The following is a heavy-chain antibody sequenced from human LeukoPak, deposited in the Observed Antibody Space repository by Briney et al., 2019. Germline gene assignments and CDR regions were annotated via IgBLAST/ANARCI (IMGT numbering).Heavy chain of an antibody. D-gene: IGHD3-10*01. Sequence: GGSLRLSCAASGFTVSSNYMSWVRQAPGKGLEWVSFISSTGSTKYYADSVRGRFTISRDNAKNSLYLQMNSLRAEDTAVYYCARDMYYGSGTPMQYGMDVWGQGTTVTVSS. CDR1: GFTVSSNY. J-gene: IGHJ6*02. V-gene: IGHV3-11*01. CDR3: ARDMYYGSGTPMQYGMDV. CDR2: ISSTGSTK.